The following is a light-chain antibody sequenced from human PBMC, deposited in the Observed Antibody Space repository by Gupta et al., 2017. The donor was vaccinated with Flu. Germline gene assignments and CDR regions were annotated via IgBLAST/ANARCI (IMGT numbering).Light chain of an antibody. J-gene: IGKJ1*01. CDR2: DAY. Sequence: EIVMTQSPATLSVSPGERVTLSCRASQRISSKIAWYQQKPGQAPRLLIYDAYTRPTGIPVRFSGGGSGTEFTLTINSLQSEDFAVYYCQQYDNWPPWTLGQGTKVEIK. V-gene: IGKV3-15*01. CDR3: QQYDNWPPWT. CDR1: QRISSK.